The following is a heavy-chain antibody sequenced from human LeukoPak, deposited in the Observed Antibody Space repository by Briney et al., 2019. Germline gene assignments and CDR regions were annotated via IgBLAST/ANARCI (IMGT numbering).Heavy chain of an antibody. D-gene: IGHD6-13*01. CDR2: MNPNSGNT. V-gene: IGHV1-8*01. CDR3: ARSSSWSTTGNDY. J-gene: IGHJ4*02. Sequence: VASVKVSCKATGYTFTSYDINWVRQATGQGLEWMGWMNPNSGNTGYAQKFQGRVTMTRNTSISTAYMELSSLRSEDTAVYYCARSSSWSTTGNDYWGQGTLVTVSS. CDR1: GYTFTSYD.